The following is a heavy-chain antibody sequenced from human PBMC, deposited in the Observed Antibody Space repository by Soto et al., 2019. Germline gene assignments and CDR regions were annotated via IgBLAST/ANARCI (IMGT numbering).Heavy chain of an antibody. V-gene: IGHV3-23*01. CDR2: VSGTGTST. Sequence: EVQLLESGGGLVQPGGSLRLSCAASGFTFAGYAMSWVRQAPGKGLEWVSSVSGTGTSTYYADSVKGRFTISRDNSKNTLFLQMNNLRAEDTAVYYFAKDIDMWYFALWGRGTLVTVSS. CDR1: GFTFAGYA. J-gene: IGHJ2*01. CDR3: AKDIDMWYFAL.